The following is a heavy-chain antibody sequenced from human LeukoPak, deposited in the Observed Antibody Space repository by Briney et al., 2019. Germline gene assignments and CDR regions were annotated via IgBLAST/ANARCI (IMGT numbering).Heavy chain of an antibody. D-gene: IGHD3-10*01. CDR3: ARDMAVGGLDY. Sequence: GGSLRLSCAASGFTVSSNYMSWVRQAPGKGLEWVSSISSSSSYIYYADSVKGRFTISRDNAKNSLYLQMNSLRAEDMAVYYCARDMAVGGLDYWGQGTLVTVSS. CDR1: GFTVSSNY. CDR2: ISSSSSYI. J-gene: IGHJ4*02. V-gene: IGHV3-21*01.